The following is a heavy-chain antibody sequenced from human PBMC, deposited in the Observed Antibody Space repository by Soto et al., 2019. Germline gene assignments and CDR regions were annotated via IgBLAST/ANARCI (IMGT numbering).Heavy chain of an antibody. V-gene: IGHV3-30-3*01. CDR2: ISYDGSNK. CDR1: GFTFSSYA. Sequence: QVQLVESGGGVVHPGRSLRLSCAASGFTFSSYAMHWVRQAPGKGLEWVAVISYDGSNKYYADSVKGRFTISRDNSKNTLYLQMNSLRAEDTAVYYCAREGTGEWLLNFDYWGQGTLVTVSS. CDR3: AREGTGEWLLNFDY. D-gene: IGHD3-3*01. J-gene: IGHJ4*02.